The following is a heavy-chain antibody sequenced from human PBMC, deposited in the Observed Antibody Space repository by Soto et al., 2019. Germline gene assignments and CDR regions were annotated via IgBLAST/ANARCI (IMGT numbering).Heavy chain of an antibody. CDR3: ARVNSSGYRALFDI. J-gene: IGHJ3*02. V-gene: IGHV1-69*04. CDR1: GYTFTSYG. Sequence: GASVKVSCKASGYTFTSYGISWVRQAPGQGLEWMGRISPYLGKANYAQKLQGRVTITADKSTSTAYMELSSLRSEDTAVYYCARVNSSGYRALFDIWGQGTMVTVSS. D-gene: IGHD3-22*01. CDR2: ISPYLGKA.